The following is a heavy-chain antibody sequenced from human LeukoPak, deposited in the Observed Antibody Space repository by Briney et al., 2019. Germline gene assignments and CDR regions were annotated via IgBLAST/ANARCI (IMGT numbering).Heavy chain of an antibody. CDR3: ASATRRIGWGFEY. J-gene: IGHJ4*02. Sequence: SETLSLTCTVSGYSINSGYYWGWLRQPPGKGLEWIGSIYHSGSNYYKSFFKNRVTISVDTSKNQFSLKLSSVTAADTAVYYCASATRRIGWGFEYWGQGNLVTVSS. CDR1: GYSINSGYY. V-gene: IGHV4-38-2*02. CDR2: IYHSGSN. D-gene: IGHD3-16*01.